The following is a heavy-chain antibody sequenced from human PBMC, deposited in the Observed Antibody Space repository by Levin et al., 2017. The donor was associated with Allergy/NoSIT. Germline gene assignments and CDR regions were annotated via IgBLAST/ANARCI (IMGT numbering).Heavy chain of an antibody. V-gene: IGHV3-30*18. D-gene: IGHD1-7*01. CDR2: LSHDAVNK. CDR1: GFTFDKYA. CDR3: AKDRAGEYNWNYVGPFDY. Sequence: PGGSLRLSCAASGFTFDKYAMHWVRRTPGKGLQWVAVLSHDAVNKHYAESVKGRFTVSRDNSENTLDLEMTRLRTEDTGVYYCAKDRAGEYNWNYVGPFDYWGRGILVTVSP. J-gene: IGHJ4*02.